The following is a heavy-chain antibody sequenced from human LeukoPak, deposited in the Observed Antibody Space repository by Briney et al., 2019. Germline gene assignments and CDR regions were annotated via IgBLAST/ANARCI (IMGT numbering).Heavy chain of an antibody. Sequence: SGGSLRLSCAASGFTFSSYAMHWVRQAPGKGLEWVAVISYDGSNKYYADSVKGRFTISRDNSKNTLYLQMNSLRAEDTAVYYCARDSQTTVVSRAEYFQHWGQGTLVTVSS. D-gene: IGHD4-23*01. J-gene: IGHJ1*01. V-gene: IGHV3-30-3*01. CDR3: ARDSQTTVVSRAEYFQH. CDR1: GFTFSSYA. CDR2: ISYDGSNK.